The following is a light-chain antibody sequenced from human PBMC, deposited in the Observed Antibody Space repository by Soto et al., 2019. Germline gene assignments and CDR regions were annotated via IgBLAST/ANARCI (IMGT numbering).Light chain of an antibody. V-gene: IGLV2-23*02. Sequence: QSALTQPASVSGSPGQSITISCTGTTTDVGSYKLVSWYQQHPGKAPKLMIYEVRRRPSGVSNRFSGSKSGNTASLTISGLQAEDEADYYCCSWAGSSTFYFFGSGTKVTVL. CDR2: EVR. J-gene: IGLJ1*01. CDR3: CSWAGSSTFYF. CDR1: TTDVGSYKL.